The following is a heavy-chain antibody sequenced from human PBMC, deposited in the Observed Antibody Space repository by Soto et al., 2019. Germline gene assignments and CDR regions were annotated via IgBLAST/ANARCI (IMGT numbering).Heavy chain of an antibody. CDR3: AKVFSGYLLLPYGYLDY. CDR1: GFTFSSYG. CDR2: ISYDGSNK. Sequence: QVQLVESGGGVVQPGRSLRLSCAASGFTFSSYGMHWVRQAPGKGLEWVAVISYDGSNKYYADSVKGRFTISRDNSKNTLYLQMNSLRAEDTAVYYCAKVFSGYLLLPYGYLDYWGQGTLVTVSS. J-gene: IGHJ4*02. D-gene: IGHD3-22*01. V-gene: IGHV3-30*18.